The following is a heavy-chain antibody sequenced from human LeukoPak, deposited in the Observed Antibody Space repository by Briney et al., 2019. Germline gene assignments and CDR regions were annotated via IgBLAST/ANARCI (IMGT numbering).Heavy chain of an antibody. V-gene: IGHV1-46*01. J-gene: IGHJ6*03. CDR1: GYTFTGYY. D-gene: IGHD1-1*01. Sequence: ASVKASCKASGYTFTGYYMHWVRQAPGQGLEWMGIINPSGGSTSYAQKFQGRVTITRNTSISTAYMELSSLRSEDTAVYYCARGGIPNWNDVLYYYYYMDVWGKGTTVTVSS. CDR2: INPSGGST. CDR3: ARGGIPNWNDVLYYYYYMDV.